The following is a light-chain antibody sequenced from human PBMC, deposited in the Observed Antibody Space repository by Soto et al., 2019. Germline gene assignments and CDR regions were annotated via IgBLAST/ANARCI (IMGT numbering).Light chain of an antibody. V-gene: IGLV2-14*01. CDR3: SSYTSSSTLYV. CDR1: SSDVGGYNY. J-gene: IGLJ1*01. CDR2: EVS. Sequence: QSALTQPASVSGSPGQSITISCTGTSSDVGGYNYVSWYQQYPGKAPKLMIYEVSNRPSGVSNRFSGSKSGNTASLTISGLQAEHEADYYCSSYTSSSTLYVFGTGTKLTVL.